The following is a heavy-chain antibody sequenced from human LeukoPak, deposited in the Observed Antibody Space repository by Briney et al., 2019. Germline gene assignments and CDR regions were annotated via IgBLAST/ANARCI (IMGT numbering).Heavy chain of an antibody. J-gene: IGHJ3*02. D-gene: IGHD3-16*01. CDR1: GGSIRTSSYY. CDR3: ARHESLGAFDI. V-gene: IGHV4-39*01. CDR2: IFYSGST. Sequence: PSETLSLTCTVSGGSIRTSSYYWGWIRLPPGKGREWIGSIFYSGSTYYNPSLKSRVTISVDTSKNQFSLKLNSLTAADTAIYYCARHESLGAFDIWGQGTMVTVSS.